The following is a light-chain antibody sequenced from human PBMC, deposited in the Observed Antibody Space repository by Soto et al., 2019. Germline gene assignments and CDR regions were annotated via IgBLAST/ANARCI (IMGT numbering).Light chain of an antibody. Sequence: DIQMTQSPSTLSGSVGDRVTITCRASQSIHIYLAWYQQKPGKAPKLLIYRASNLEDGVPSRFSGSGSGTDFTLTISSLQPDDLATYYCQQYHSYLSTFGQRTKVEIK. V-gene: IGKV1-5*03. J-gene: IGKJ2*01. CDR2: RAS. CDR1: QSIHIY. CDR3: QQYHSYLST.